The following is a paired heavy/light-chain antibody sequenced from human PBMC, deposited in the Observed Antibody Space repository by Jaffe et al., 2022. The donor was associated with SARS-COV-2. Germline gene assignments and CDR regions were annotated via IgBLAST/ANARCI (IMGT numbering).Heavy chain of an antibody. D-gene: IGHD3-22*01. V-gene: IGHV4-61*02. CDR1: GASISSGNYY. CDR3: ARYMIASRTFDP. Sequence: QVQLQESGPGLVKPSQTLSLACAVSGASISSGNYYWTWIRQPAGKGLEWIGRISTSGSTNYNPSLKSRVTISVDTSRNQFALQLTSVTAADTAVYYCARYMIASRTFDPWGQGTLVTVSS. J-gene: IGHJ5*02. CDR2: ISTSGST.
Light chain of an antibody. V-gene: IGLV2-14*03. CDR2: DVS. Sequence: QSALTQPASVSGSPGQSITLSCTGTSSDVGNYNYVSWYQHHPGKAPKLMIHDVSNRPSGVSDRFSGSKSGNTASLTISGLQAEDEADYYCSSYTSSSIWVFGGGTKLTVL. CDR1: SSDVGNYNY. CDR3: SSYTSSSIWV. J-gene: IGLJ3*02.